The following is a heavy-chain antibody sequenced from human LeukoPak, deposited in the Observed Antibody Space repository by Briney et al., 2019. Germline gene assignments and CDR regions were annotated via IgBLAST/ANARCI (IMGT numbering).Heavy chain of an antibody. V-gene: IGHV3-7*01. CDR1: GFTFSSFR. Sequence: GGSLRLSCAASGFTFSSFRMSWVRQAPGEGGEWVVNIKQVGSEKYYVDSVKGRFTISRDNAKNSLYLQINSLRAEDTAVYYCARGITGMMLDYSGQGSLVTV. CDR3: ARGITGMMLDY. J-gene: IGHJ4*02. D-gene: IGHD1-20*01. CDR2: IKQVGSEK.